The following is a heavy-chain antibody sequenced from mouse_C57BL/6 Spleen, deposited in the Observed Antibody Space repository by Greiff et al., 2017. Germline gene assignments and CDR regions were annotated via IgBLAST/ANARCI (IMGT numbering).Heavy chain of an antibody. CDR3: ARYPIYDDYDVESGNYFDY. V-gene: IGHV7-3*01. CDR2: IRNKANGYTT. CDR1: GFTFTDYY. D-gene: IGHD2-4*01. J-gene: IGHJ2*01. Sequence: EVQVVESGGGLVQPGGSLSLSCAASGFTFTDYYMSWVRQPPGKALEWLGFIRNKANGYTTEYSASVKGRFTISRDNSQSILYLQMNALRAEDSATYYCARYPIYDDYDVESGNYFDYWGQGTTLTVSS.